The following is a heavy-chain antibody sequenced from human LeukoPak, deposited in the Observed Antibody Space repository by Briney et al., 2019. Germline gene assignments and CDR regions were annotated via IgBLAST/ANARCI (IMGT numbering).Heavy chain of an antibody. D-gene: IGHD2-15*01. J-gene: IGHJ4*02. Sequence: PGGSLRLSCAASGFTFNSYAMHWVRQAPGKGLEWVAVISYDGSNEYYADSVKGRFTISRDYSKNTLYLQMSSLRAEDTALYYCARDQCSSGTCQIDYWGQGTLVTVSS. CDR1: GFTFNSYA. V-gene: IGHV3-30-3*01. CDR3: ARDQCSSGTCQIDY. CDR2: ISYDGSNE.